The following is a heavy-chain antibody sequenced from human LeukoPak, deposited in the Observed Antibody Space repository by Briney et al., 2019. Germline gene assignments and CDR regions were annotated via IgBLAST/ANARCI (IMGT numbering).Heavy chain of an antibody. V-gene: IGHV7-4-1*02. D-gene: IGHD6-19*01. CDR3: ARDGGTGWYQLL. CDR1: GYTFSSYT. CDR2: INTYTGNP. J-gene: IGHJ3*01. Sequence: GASVKVSCKTSGYTFSSYTITWVRQAPGQGLQWMGWINTYTGNPTYAQGFTGRFVFSLDTSVSTAYLQISSLEADDTALYYCARDGGTGWYQLLWGQGTMVTVSS.